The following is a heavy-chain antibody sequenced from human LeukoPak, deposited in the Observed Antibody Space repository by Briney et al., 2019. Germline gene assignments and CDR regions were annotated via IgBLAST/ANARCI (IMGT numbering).Heavy chain of an antibody. CDR3: ARVFDSGSQAYFYYMDV. CDR1: GGSISSYY. Sequence: SETLSLTCNVSGGSISSYYWSWIRQPPGKGLEWIGYIYSSGSTNYNPSLKSRVTMSVDTSKNQFSLKVSSVTAADTAVYYCARVFDSGSQAYFYYMDVWGKGTTVTISS. CDR2: IYSSGST. J-gene: IGHJ6*03. D-gene: IGHD3-10*01. V-gene: IGHV4-59*01.